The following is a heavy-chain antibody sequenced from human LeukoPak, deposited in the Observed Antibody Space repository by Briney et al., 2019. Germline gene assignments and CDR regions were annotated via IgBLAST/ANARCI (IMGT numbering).Heavy chain of an antibody. CDR3: ATDLYSRSWLAGLNYYYYYGMDV. D-gene: IGHD6-13*01. V-gene: IGHV3-21*01. CDR2: ISSSSSNI. Sequence: GGSLRLSCAASGFIFSNYNMNWVRQAPGKGLEGVSSISSSSSNIYYADLVKGRFTISRDNAKNSLYLKMSSLRAEDTAVYYCATDLYSRSWLAGLNYYYYYGMDVWGQGTTVTVSS. CDR1: GFIFSNYN. J-gene: IGHJ6*02.